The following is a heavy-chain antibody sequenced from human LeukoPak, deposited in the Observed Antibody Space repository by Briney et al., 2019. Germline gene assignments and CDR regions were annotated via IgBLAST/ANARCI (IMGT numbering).Heavy chain of an antibody. CDR1: GCTFTGYY. CDR3: ARDQIDTKGYSYGYYFDY. D-gene: IGHD5-18*01. V-gene: IGHV1-2*02. CDR2: INPNSGGT. J-gene: IGHJ4*02. Sequence: ASVKVSCKASGCTFTGYYMHWVRQAPGQGLEWMGWINPNSGGTNYAQKFQGGVTMTRDTSISTAYMELSRLRSDDTAVYYCARDQIDTKGYSYGYYFDYWGQGTLVTVSS.